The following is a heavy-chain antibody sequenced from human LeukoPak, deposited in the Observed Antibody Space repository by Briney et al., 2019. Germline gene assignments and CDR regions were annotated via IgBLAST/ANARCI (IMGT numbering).Heavy chain of an antibody. Sequence: SETLSLTCAVYGGSFSGYYWSWIRQPPGKGLEWIGEINHSGSTNYNPSLKSRVTISVDTSKNQFSLKLSSVTAADTAVYYCARVAYDYVWGSYRDYYFDYWGQGTLATVSS. J-gene: IGHJ4*02. CDR3: ARVAYDYVWGSYRDYYFDY. D-gene: IGHD3-16*02. CDR2: INHSGST. CDR1: GGSFSGYY. V-gene: IGHV4-34*01.